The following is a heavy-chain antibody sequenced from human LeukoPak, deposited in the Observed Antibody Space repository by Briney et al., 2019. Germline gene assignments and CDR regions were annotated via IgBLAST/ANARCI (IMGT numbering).Heavy chain of an antibody. CDR2: INPSSGGT. CDR3: ARGNDFWSGPYYYYYGMDV. J-gene: IGHJ6*02. CDR1: GYTFTGYY. Sequence: ASVKVSCEASGYTFTGYYMHWVRQAPGQGLEWMGWINPSSGGTNYAQKFQGRVTMTRDTSISTAYMELSRLRSDDTAVYYCARGNDFWSGPYYYYYGMDVWGQGTTVTVSS. D-gene: IGHD3-3*01. V-gene: IGHV1-2*02.